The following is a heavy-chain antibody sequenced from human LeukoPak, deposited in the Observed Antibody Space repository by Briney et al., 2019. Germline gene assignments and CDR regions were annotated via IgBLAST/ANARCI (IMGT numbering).Heavy chain of an antibody. CDR2: VYYSGSP. J-gene: IGHJ3*01. Sequence: SGTLSLTCAVSGGSITIGTWWTWVRQPPGQGLEWISEVYYSGSPNYNSSLKSRVTISLDKTKNQFLLNLTSVTAADTAVYYCARGPRKWGQGTMVTVSS. V-gene: IGHV4-4*02. CDR1: GGSITIGTW. CDR3: ARGPRK.